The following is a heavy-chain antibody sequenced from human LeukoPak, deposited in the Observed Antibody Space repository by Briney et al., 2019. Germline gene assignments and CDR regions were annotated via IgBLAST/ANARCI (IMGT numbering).Heavy chain of an antibody. J-gene: IGHJ4*02. CDR2: IYYSGGT. V-gene: IGHV4-31*03. CDR1: GGSISSGGYY. Sequence: SQTLSLTCTVSGGSISSGGYYWSWIRQHPGTGLEWIGYIYYSGGTYYNPSLKSRITISVDTSKNQFSLKLSSVTAADTAVYYCARVGGYGDFTFDYWGQGTLVTVSS. D-gene: IGHD4-17*01. CDR3: ARVGGYGDFTFDY.